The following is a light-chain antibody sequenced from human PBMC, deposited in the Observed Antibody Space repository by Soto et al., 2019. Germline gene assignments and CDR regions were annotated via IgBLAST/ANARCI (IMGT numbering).Light chain of an antibody. Sequence: AIRMTQSPSSFSASTGDRVTITCRASQGISSYLAWYQQKPGKAPKLLIYAASTLQSGVPSRFSGSGSGTYFTLTISCLQSEDFATYYCPQYYNYPPTFGQGTKVEIK. J-gene: IGKJ1*01. CDR1: QGISSY. CDR3: PQYYNYPPT. V-gene: IGKV1-8*01. CDR2: AAS.